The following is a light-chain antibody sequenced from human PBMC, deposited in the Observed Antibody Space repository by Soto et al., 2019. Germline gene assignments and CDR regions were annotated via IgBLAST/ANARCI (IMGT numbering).Light chain of an antibody. V-gene: IGKV1-5*03. Sequence: DIQMTQSPATLSASVGDKVTITCRASQNIGSYLAWYQKKPGKAPKPLIYKASNLDSGVPTRFSGSGSGTEFTLTINSLQPDDVATYYCQHYATSFFSFGPGTTVDLK. J-gene: IGKJ3*01. CDR1: QNIGSY. CDR2: KAS. CDR3: QHYATSFFS.